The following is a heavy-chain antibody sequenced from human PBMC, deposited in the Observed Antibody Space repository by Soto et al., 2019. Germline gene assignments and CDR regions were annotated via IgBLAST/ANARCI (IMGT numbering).Heavy chain of an antibody. V-gene: IGHV4-59*08. CDR1: GGSISSHY. D-gene: IGHD6-13*01. Sequence: QVQLQESGPGLVKPSETLSLTCTVSGGSISSHYWSWIRQPPGRGLEWIGFIYYSGITDSNPSLKSRVTKSLHTSKNQLPPRLSSVTAADTAVYYCARPRGIAPAVWYFDLWGRGTLVTVSS. CDR2: IYYSGIT. J-gene: IGHJ2*01. CDR3: ARPRGIAPAVWYFDL.